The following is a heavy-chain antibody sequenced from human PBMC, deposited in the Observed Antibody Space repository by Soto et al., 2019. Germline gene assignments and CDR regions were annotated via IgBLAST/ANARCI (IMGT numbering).Heavy chain of an antibody. V-gene: IGHV5-51*01. CDR2: IYPGDSDT. CDR3: ARHTYYYDSSGYYFYDFDF. CDR1: GYSFTSYW. D-gene: IGHD3-22*01. J-gene: IGHJ4*02. Sequence: EVQLVQSGAEVKKPGESLKISCKGSGYSFTSYWIGWVRQMPGKGLEWMGIIYPGDSDTRYSPSFQGQVTISADKSISTAYLQWSSLKASDTAMYYCARHTYYYDSSGYYFYDFDFWGQGTLVTVSS.